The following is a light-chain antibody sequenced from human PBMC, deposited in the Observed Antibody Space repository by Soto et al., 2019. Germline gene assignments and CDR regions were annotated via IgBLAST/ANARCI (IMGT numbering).Light chain of an antibody. J-gene: IGKJ1*01. V-gene: IGKV3D-20*02. CDR2: DAS. CDR3: QQRSNWPPT. Sequence: DTVLTQSPATLSLSPGERATLSCRASQGVRGSYLAWYQQKPGQAPRLLIYDASTRATGIPSRFIGRGSGTDFTLTITSLEPEDFAVYYCQQRSNWPPTFGQGTKVDI. CDR1: QGVRGSY.